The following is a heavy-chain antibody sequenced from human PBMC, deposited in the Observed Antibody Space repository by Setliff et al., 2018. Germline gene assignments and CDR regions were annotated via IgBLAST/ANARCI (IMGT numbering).Heavy chain of an antibody. D-gene: IGHD5-18*01. J-gene: IGHJ4*02. V-gene: IGHV3-21*04. CDR2: ISSANNYL. Sequence: PGGSLRLSCSASGFVFTNAWLSWVRQAPGKGLEWVAAISSANNYLVYADSVKGRFTISRDNAKNSVYLQMNSLRAEDTAIYYCATTRVWIPVLDSCGQGTLVTVSS. CDR1: GFVFTNAW. CDR3: ATTRVWIPVLDS.